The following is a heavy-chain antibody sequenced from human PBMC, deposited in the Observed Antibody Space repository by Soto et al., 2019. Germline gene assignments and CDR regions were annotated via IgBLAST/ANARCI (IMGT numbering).Heavy chain of an antibody. V-gene: IGHV3-53*01. CDR3: AQTEAGMTFDI. Sequence: PWWSVRLCCAAYGCPDISNYISGVRQAPGKGLEWVSVIYSGGITYYADSVKGRFTISRDNSKNTLYLQMNSLRAEDTAVYYCAQTEAGMTFDIWGQGTMVTVSS. CDR2: IYSGGIT. D-gene: IGHD6-13*01. J-gene: IGHJ3*02. CDR1: GCPDISNY.